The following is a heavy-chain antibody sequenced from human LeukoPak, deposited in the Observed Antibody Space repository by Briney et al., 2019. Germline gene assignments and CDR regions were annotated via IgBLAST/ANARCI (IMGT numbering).Heavy chain of an antibody. V-gene: IGHV4-4*07. CDR3: ARDPEGHGYYFDY. CDR2: IHTSGST. CDR1: GGSTSNYF. Sequence: SETLSLTCTVSGGSTSNYFCTWLRQSAGKGLEWIGRIHTSGSTNYNPSLKSRVSMLVDTSKNQFSLKLSSVTAADTAVYYCARDPEGHGYYFDYWGQGALVTVSS. D-gene: IGHD3-3*01. J-gene: IGHJ4*02.